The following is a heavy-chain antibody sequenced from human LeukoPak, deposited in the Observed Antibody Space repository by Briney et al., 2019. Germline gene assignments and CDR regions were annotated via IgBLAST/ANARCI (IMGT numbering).Heavy chain of an antibody. V-gene: IGHV1-8*03. CDR3: ARRGPGARDYYYYYMDV. D-gene: IGHD1-26*01. J-gene: IGHJ6*03. CDR1: GYTFTSYD. Sequence: ASVKVSCTASGYTFTSYDINWVRPATGQGLEWMGWMNPNSGNTGYAQKFQGRVTITRNTSISTAYMELSSLRSEDTAVYYCARRGPGARDYYYYYMDVWGKGTTVTVSS. CDR2: MNPNSGNT.